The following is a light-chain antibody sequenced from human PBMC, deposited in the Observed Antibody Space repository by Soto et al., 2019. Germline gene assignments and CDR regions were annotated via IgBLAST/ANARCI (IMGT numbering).Light chain of an antibody. V-gene: IGKV4-1*01. J-gene: IGKJ2*01. CDR1: QRVFDSFNNKHF. CDR3: QQYHSTPYT. Sequence: DIVMTQSPDSLAVSLGERVTMKCKSSQRVFDSFNNKHFLSWYQQRPGQSPRLLSYCASTRSSGVPDRFAGSGSGTDFTLTIRGLQAEYVAVYYCQQYHSTPYTFGQGTKLESK. CDR2: CAS.